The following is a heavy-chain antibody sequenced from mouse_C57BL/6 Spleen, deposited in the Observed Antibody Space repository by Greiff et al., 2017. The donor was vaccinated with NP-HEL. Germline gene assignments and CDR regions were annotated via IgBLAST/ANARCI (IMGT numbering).Heavy chain of an antibody. D-gene: IGHD1-1*01. CDR2: INPNNGGT. CDR3: ARRAVVPSYWYFDV. V-gene: IGHV1-26*01. J-gene: IGHJ1*03. Sequence: EVQLQQSGPELVKPGASVKISCKASGYTFTDYYMNWVKQSHGKSLEWIGDINPNNGGTSYNQKFKGKATLTVDKSSSTAYMELRSRTSEDSAVYYGARRAVVPSYWYFDVWGTGTTVTVSS. CDR1: GYTFTDYY.